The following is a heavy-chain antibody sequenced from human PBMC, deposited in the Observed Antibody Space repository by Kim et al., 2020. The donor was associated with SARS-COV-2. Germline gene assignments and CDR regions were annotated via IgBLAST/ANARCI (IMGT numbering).Heavy chain of an antibody. CDR1: GFTFRFYA. J-gene: IGHJ4*02. Sequence: GGSLRLSCAASGFTFRFYAMTWVRQAPGKGLEWVSAISGSGDDTYYADSVKGRFTISRDNSKNTLLLQMNSLRVEDTALYYCAKDLRGPPARYFDSWGQGTLVTVSS. V-gene: IGHV3-23*01. D-gene: IGHD4-17*01. CDR2: ISGSGDDT. CDR3: AKDLRGPPARYFDS.